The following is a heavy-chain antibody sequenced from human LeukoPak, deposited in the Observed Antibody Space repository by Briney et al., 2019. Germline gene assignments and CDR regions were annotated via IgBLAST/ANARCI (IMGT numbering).Heavy chain of an antibody. V-gene: IGHV1-18*01. CDR2: ISAYNGNT. CDR1: GYTFTSYG. J-gene: IGHJ3*02. Sequence: GASVKVSCKASGYTFTSYGISWVRQAPGQGLEWMGWISAYNGNTNYAQKLQGRVTMTRDTSTSTVYMELSSLRSEDTAVYYCARESDAFDIWGQGTMVTVSS. CDR3: ARESDAFDI.